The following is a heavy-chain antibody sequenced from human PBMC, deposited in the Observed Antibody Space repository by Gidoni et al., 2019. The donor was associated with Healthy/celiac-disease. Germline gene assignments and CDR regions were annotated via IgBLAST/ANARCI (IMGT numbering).Heavy chain of an antibody. CDR3: ARDILYYYDSSGYSGFDY. V-gene: IGHV3-21*01. CDR2: ISSSSSYI. CDR1: GFTFSSYS. D-gene: IGHD3-22*01. Sequence: EVQLVESGGGLVKPGGSLRLSCAASGFTFSSYSMNWVRQAPGKGLEWVSSISSSSSYIYYADSVKGRFTISRDNAKNSLYLQMNSLRAEDTAVYYCARDILYYYDSSGYSGFDYWGQGTLVTVSS. J-gene: IGHJ4*02.